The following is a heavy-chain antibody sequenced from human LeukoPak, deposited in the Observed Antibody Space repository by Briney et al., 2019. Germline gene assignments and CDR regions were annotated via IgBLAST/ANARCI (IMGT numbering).Heavy chain of an antibody. CDR1: GFTVSSNY. V-gene: IGHV3-53*01. J-gene: IGHJ3*02. Sequence: GGSLRLSCAASGFTVSSNYMSWVRQAPGKGLEWVSVIYSGGSTYYADSVKGRFTISRDNSKNTLYLQMNSLRAEDTAVYYCARDQTRKMYYYDSSGYGDAFDIWGQGTMVTVSS. CDR2: IYSGGST. CDR3: ARDQTRKMYYYDSSGYGDAFDI. D-gene: IGHD3-22*01.